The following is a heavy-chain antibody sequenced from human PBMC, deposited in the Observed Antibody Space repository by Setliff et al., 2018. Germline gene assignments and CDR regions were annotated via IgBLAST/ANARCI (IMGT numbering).Heavy chain of an antibody. CDR1: GGSISTYY. J-gene: IGHJ3*01. CDR3: ARHGPTRTDSWFDSFDV. CDR2: IYASGST. Sequence: SETLSLTCTVSGGSISTYYWTWIRQPPGKGLEWIGYIYASGSTNYNPSLKSRVTISVDTSKNQVSLKMTSVTAADTAVYYCARHGPTRTDSWFDSFDVWGQGTKVTVSS. V-gene: IGHV4-59*08. D-gene: IGHD3-10*01.